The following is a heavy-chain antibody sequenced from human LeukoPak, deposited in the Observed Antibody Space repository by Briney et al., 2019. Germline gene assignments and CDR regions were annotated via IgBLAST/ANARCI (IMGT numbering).Heavy chain of an antibody. CDR1: GGSFSGYY. D-gene: IGHD6-19*01. J-gene: IGHJ6*03. V-gene: IGHV4-34*01. Sequence: SETLSLTCAVYGGSFSGYYWSWIRQPPGKGLEWIGEINHSGSTNYNPSLKSRVTISVDTSKNQFSLKLSSVTAADTAVYYCARQPVHRQQWLLYYYYMDVWGKGTTVTVSS. CDR2: INHSGST. CDR3: ARQPVHRQQWLLYYYYMDV.